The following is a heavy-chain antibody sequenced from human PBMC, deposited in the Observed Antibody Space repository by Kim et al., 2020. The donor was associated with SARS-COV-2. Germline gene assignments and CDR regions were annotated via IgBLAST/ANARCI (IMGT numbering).Heavy chain of an antibody. CDR2: IYYSGST. V-gene: IGHV4-39*01. CDR3: ARLVVVPGPGIGDYFDY. D-gene: IGHD2-2*01. CDR1: GGSISSSSYY. Sequence: SETLSLTCTVSGGSISSSSYYWGWIRQPPGKGLEWIGSIYYSGSTYYNPSLKSRVTISVDTSKNQFSLKLSSVTAADTAVYYCARLVVVPGPGIGDYFDYWGQGTLVTVSS. J-gene: IGHJ4*02.